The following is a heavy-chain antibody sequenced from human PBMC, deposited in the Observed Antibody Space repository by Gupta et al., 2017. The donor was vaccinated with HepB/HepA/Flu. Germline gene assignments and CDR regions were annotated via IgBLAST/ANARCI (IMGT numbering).Heavy chain of an antibody. D-gene: IGHD3-9*01. V-gene: IGHV3-23*01. CDR3: AKDLTSPFAY. J-gene: IGHJ4*02. Sequence: EVQLLESGGGLVQPGGSLRLSCAASGFTFSSYAMSWVRQAPGKGLEWVSAISGSGGSTYDADAVKGRFTISRDNAKNTLYLQMRRLRAEDTAVYDGAKDLTSPFAYGGQGTMVTVSS. CDR2: ISGSGGST. CDR1: GFTFSSYA.